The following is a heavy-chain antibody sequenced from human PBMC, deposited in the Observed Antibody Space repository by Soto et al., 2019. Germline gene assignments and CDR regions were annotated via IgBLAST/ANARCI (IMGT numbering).Heavy chain of an antibody. V-gene: IGHV2-70*11. D-gene: IGHD5-18*01. CDR1: GFSLSTSGMC. CDR3: ARIRAGGYSYGGPYYYYGMDV. CDR2: IDWDDDK. Sequence: GSGPTLVNPTQTLTLTCTFSGFSLSTSGMCVSWIRQPPGKALEWLARIDWDDDKYYSTSLKTRLTISKDTSKNQVVLTMTNMDPVDTATYYCARIRAGGYSYGGPYYYYGMDVWGQGTTVTVSS. J-gene: IGHJ6*02.